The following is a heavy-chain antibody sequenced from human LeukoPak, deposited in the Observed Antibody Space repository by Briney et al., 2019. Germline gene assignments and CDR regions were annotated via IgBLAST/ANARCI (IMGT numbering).Heavy chain of an antibody. V-gene: IGHV4-59*01. J-gene: IGHJ6*02. D-gene: IGHD6-19*01. Sequence: SETLSLTCTVSGGSISSYYWSWIRQPPGKGLEWIGYIYYSGSTNYNPSLKSRVTISVDTSKNQFSLKLSSVTAADTAVYYCARDGGSGWYGIYYYYGMDVWGQGTTVTVSS. CDR2: IYYSGST. CDR3: ARDGGSGWYGIYYYYGMDV. CDR1: GGSISSYY.